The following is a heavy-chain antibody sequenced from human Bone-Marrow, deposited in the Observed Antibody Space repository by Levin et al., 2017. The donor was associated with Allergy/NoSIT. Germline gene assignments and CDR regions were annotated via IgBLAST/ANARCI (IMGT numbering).Heavy chain of an antibody. D-gene: IGHD3-10*01. V-gene: IGHV3-9*01. Sequence: GGSLRLSCAVSGFTLDDYAMHCVRQPPGKGLEWVSSISWNSYNIDYTDSVKGRFTISKDNAKNSLYLQMNSLTPEDTALYYCARDLSRGIISERVFESWGQGTLVTVSS. J-gene: IGHJ4*02. CDR1: GFTLDDYA. CDR3: ARDLSRGIISERVFES. CDR2: ISWNSYNI.